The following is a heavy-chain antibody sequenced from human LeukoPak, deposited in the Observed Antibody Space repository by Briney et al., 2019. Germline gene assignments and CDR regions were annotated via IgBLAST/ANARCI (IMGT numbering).Heavy chain of an antibody. Sequence: SGGSLRLSCAASGFTFSSYAMSWVRQAPGKGLEWVSAISGSGGSTYYADSVKGRFTISRNNSKNTLCLQMNSLRAEDTAVYYCAKPRNAVYYGAFDIWGQGTMVTVSS. V-gene: IGHV3-23*01. CDR1: GFTFSSYA. D-gene: IGHD3-10*01. CDR3: AKPRNAVYYGAFDI. CDR2: ISGSGGST. J-gene: IGHJ3*02.